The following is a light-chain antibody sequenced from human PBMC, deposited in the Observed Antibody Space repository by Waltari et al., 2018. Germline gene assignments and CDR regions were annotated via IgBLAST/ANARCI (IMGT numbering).Light chain of an antibody. CDR2: AAS. V-gene: IGKV1-8*01. J-gene: IGKJ5*01. CDR1: QGISSY. Sequence: AIRMTQSPSSFSASTGDRVTITCRASQGISSYLAWYQQKPGKAPKLLIYAASTLQSGVPSRFSGSGSGTDFTLTISCLQSEDFATYYCQQSFSRPVTFGQGTRLEIK. CDR3: QQSFSRPVT.